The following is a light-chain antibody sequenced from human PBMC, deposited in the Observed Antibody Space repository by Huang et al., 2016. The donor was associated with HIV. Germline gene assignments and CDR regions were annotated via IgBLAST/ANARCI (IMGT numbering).Light chain of an antibody. Sequence: DIQMTQSPSALSASVGDRVTITCRASQSIGTWLAWYQQKPGKPPKLLIYKASTLQGGVPSRFGGGGSGTEFTLTISSLQPDDFATYCCQQYNSYSGKFGQGTKVE. V-gene: IGKV1-5*03. J-gene: IGKJ1*01. CDR2: KAS. CDR3: QQYNSYSGK. CDR1: QSIGTW.